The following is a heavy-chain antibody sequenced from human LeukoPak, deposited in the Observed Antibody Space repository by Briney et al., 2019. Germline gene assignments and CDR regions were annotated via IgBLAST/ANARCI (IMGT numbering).Heavy chain of an antibody. V-gene: IGHV3-11*01. CDR1: GFSFSDSY. J-gene: IGHJ4*02. Sequence: GGSLRLSCSASGFSFSDSYMSWFRLSPQKGLEWVAYITSSGTTTEYADSVKGRFTISRVNAKSSLYLQMNSLRPEDTAVYYCARDPDYGDPYWGQGTLVTVSS. CDR3: ARDPDYGDPY. CDR2: ITSSGTTT. D-gene: IGHD4/OR15-4a*01.